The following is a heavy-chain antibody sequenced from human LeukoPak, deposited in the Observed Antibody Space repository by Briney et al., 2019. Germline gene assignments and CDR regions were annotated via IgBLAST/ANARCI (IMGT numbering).Heavy chain of an antibody. CDR3: AERGVVIRVILVGFHKEAYYFDS. CDR2: ISGRGGGP. CDR1: GITVIHYG. Sequence: GGSLRLSCAVSGITVIHYGMSWVRQAPGKGLEWVAGISGRGGGPNYADSVKGWFTITRDNFKNTLYLQINSRNAGGTAVYFCAERGVVIRVILVGFHKEAYYFDSWGQGALVTVSS. J-gene: IGHJ4*02. V-gene: IGHV3-23*01. D-gene: IGHD3-22*01.